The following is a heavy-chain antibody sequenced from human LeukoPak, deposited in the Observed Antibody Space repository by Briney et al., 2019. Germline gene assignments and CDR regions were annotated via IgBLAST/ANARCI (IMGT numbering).Heavy chain of an antibody. D-gene: IGHD5-12*01. CDR1: GGSISSSSYY. CDR3: ARGYNGARSGYHYFDY. CDR2: IYYSGST. Sequence: SETLSLTCTVSGGSISSSSYYWGWIRQSPGKGLEWIGSIYYSGSTYYDPSLKSRVTISVDTSKNQFSLKVSSVTAADTAVYYCARGYNGARSGYHYFDYWGQGTLVTVSS. J-gene: IGHJ4*02. V-gene: IGHV4-39*01.